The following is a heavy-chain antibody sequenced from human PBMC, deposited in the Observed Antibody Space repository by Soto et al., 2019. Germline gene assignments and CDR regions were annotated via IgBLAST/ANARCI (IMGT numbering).Heavy chain of an antibody. CDR3: GRVEEQLGEFAY. D-gene: IGHD6-6*01. Sequence: ASVKVSCKASGYTFTSYGISWVRQAPGQGLEWMGWISAYNGNTNYAQKLQGRVTMTTDTSTSTAYMELRSLRSDDTAVYYCGRVEEQLGEFAYWGQGTLVTVSS. CDR2: ISAYNGNT. V-gene: IGHV1-18*01. CDR1: GYTFTSYG. J-gene: IGHJ4*02.